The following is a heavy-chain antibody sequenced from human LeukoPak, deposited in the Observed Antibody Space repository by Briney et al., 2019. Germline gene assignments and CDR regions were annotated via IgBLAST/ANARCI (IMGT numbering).Heavy chain of an antibody. Sequence: GASVKVSCKASGYTFTSYDINWVRQATGQGLEWMGWMNPNSGNTGYAQKFQGRVTMTRNTSISTAHMGLSSLRSEDTAVYYCARARGITHGYPWGQGTLVTVSS. J-gene: IGHJ5*02. CDR2: MNPNSGNT. CDR3: ARARGITHGYP. D-gene: IGHD3-10*01. CDR1: GYTFTSYD. V-gene: IGHV1-8*01.